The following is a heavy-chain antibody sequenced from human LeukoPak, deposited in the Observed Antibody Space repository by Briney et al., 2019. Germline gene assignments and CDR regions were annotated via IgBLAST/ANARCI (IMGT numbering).Heavy chain of an antibody. V-gene: IGHV3-21*01. CDR2: ISSSSSYI. D-gene: IGHD5-24*01. CDR3: ARWEGDGYNYLDY. CDR1: GFTFSSYS. J-gene: IGHJ4*02. Sequence: GGSLRLSCAASGFTFSSYSMTWVRQAPGKGLEWVSSISSSSSYIYYADSVKGRFTISRDNAKNSLYLQMNSLRAEDTAVYYCARWEGDGYNYLDYWGQGTLVTVSS.